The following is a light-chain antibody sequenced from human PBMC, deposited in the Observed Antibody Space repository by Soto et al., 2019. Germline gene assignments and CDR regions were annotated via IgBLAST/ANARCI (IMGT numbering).Light chain of an antibody. CDR1: QSISSY. V-gene: IGKV1-39*01. J-gene: IGKJ4*01. Sequence: DIQMNQSQSSLSASVGDRVTITCRASQSISSYLNWYQQKPGKAPKLLIYAASTLQIGVPSRSSGGGSGTDFALTISSLQPEDFATYYCQHLYSFPLSFGGGTKVDI. CDR3: QHLYSFPLS. CDR2: AAS.